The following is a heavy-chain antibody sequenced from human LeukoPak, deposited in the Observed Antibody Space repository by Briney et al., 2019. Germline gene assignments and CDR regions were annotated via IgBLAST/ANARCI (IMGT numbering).Heavy chain of an antibody. CDR3: EREGAPEISSDSFDY. CDR2: ISGSSSYI. Sequence: GGSLRLSCAASGFTFSSYAMNWVRQAPGKGLEWVSSISGSSSYINYADSVKGRFTISRDNAKNSLYLQMNSLRAEDTAGYYCEREGAPEISSDSFDYGGQGPLVPFSS. V-gene: IGHV3-21*01. D-gene: IGHD3-22*01. J-gene: IGHJ4*02. CDR1: GFTFSSYA.